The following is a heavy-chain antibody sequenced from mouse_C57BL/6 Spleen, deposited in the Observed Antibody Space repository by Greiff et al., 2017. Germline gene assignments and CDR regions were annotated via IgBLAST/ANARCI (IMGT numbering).Heavy chain of an antibody. V-gene: IGHV3-1*01. CDR3: ARGPYYYGISPYFDY. CDR2: ISYSGST. J-gene: IGHJ2*01. D-gene: IGHD1-1*01. Sequence: EVKLVESGPGMVKPSQSLSLTCTVTGYSITSGYDWHWIRPFPGNKLEWLGYISYSGSTNYNPSPTTRSSISHDTSNNHFFLKLNSVTTEDTATYYCARGPYYYGISPYFDYWGQGTTLTVSS. CDR1: GYSITSGYD.